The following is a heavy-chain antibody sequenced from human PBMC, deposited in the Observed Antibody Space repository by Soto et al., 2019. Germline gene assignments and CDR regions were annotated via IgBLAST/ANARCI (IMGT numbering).Heavy chain of an antibody. V-gene: IGHV4-59*01. J-gene: IGHJ5*02. CDR1: GGSISSYY. CDR2: IYYSGST. D-gene: IGHD3-9*01. Sequence: SETLSLTCTVSGGSISSYYWSWIRQPPGKGLEWIGYIYYSGSTNYNPSLKSRVTISVDTSKNQFSLKLSSVTAADTAVYYCARVDDDYDILTGYPHWFDPWGQGTLVTVSS. CDR3: ARVDDDYDILTGYPHWFDP.